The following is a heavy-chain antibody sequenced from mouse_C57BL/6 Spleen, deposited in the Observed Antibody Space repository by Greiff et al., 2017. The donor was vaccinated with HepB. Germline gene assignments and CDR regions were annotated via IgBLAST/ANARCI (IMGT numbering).Heavy chain of an antibody. J-gene: IGHJ2*01. V-gene: IGHV1-15*01. CDR3: TRIGLWDYGHYFDY. CDR2: IDPETGGT. CDR1: GYTFTDYE. Sequence: QVQLQQSGAELVRPGASVTLSCKASGYTFTDYEMHWVKQTPVHGLEWIGAIDPETGGTAYNQKFKGKAILTADKSSSTAYMELRSLTSEDSAVYYCTRIGLWDYGHYFDYWGQGTTLTVSS. D-gene: IGHD2-4*01.